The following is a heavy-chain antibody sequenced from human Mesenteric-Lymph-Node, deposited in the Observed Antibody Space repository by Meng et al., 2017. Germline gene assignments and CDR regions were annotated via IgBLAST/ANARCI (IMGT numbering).Heavy chain of an antibody. Sequence: ASVKVSCKASAGTFSSYAISWVRQAPGQGLEWMGRINPNSGGTNYAQKFQGRVTMTRDTSISTAYMELSRLRSDDPAVYYCARDNYYYDSSDDAFDIWGQGTMVTVSS. CDR2: INPNSGGT. J-gene: IGHJ3*02. CDR1: AGTFSSYA. CDR3: ARDNYYYDSSDDAFDI. V-gene: IGHV1-2*06. D-gene: IGHD3-22*01.